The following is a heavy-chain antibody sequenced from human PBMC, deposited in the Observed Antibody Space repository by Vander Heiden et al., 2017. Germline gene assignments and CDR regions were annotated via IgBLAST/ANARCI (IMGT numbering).Heavy chain of an antibody. CDR3: ARDSEGVGAFDY. Sequence: QVQLVESGGGVVQPGRSLRLSCAASGSPFSSFAMYWVRQAPGKGLEWVAVISYDGTNKYYADSVKGRFTISRDKSKNTLYLQMNSLRAEDTAVYYCARDSEGVGAFDYWGQGTLVTVSS. D-gene: IGHD1-26*01. J-gene: IGHJ4*02. CDR2: ISYDGTNK. CDR1: GSPFSSFA. V-gene: IGHV3-30*01.